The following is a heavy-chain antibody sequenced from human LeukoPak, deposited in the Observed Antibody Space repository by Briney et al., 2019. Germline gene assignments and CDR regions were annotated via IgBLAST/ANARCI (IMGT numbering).Heavy chain of an antibody. CDR2: ISYSGST. Sequence: PSETLSLTCTVSGGSISSYYWTWIRQPPGQGLEWIGYISYSGSTNYNPSLKSRVTISRDTAKIQISLRLTSVTAADTAVYYCARGMTVFGVVIKSGMDVWGQGTTVTVSS. V-gene: IGHV4-59*01. D-gene: IGHD3-3*01. J-gene: IGHJ6*02. CDR1: GGSISSYY. CDR3: ARGMTVFGVVIKSGMDV.